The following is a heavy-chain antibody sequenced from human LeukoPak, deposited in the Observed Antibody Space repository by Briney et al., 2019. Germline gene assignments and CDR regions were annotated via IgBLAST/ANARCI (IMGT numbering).Heavy chain of an antibody. J-gene: IGHJ6*02. CDR2: IIPIHGIA. Sequence: SVKVSCKASGGTFSSYAISWVRQAPGQGLEWMGRIIPIHGIANYAQKFQGRVTITADKSTSPAYMELSSLRSEDTAVYYCARGSIVVVPAAIAGDYGMDVWGQGTTVTVSS. D-gene: IGHD2-2*02. V-gene: IGHV1-69*04. CDR3: ARGSIVVVPAAIAGDYGMDV. CDR1: GGTFSSYA.